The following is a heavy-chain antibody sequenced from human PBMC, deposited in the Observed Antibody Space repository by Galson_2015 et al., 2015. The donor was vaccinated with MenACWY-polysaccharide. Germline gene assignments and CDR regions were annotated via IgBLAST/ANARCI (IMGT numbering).Heavy chain of an antibody. Sequence: SVKVSCKASGYTFTSYAMNWVRQAPGQGLEWMGWINTNTGNPTYAQGFTGRFVFSLDTSVSTAYLQISSPKAEDTAVYYCAREGGDYVLGGMDVWGQGTTVTVSS. CDR1: GYTFTSYA. D-gene: IGHD4-17*01. CDR3: AREGGDYVLGGMDV. V-gene: IGHV7-4-1*02. J-gene: IGHJ6*02. CDR2: INTNTGNP.